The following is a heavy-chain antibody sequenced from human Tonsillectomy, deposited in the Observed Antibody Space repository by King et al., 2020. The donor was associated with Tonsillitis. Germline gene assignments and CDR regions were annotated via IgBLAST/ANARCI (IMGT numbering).Heavy chain of an antibody. V-gene: IGHV3-30*02. D-gene: IGHD2-15*01. J-gene: IGHJ4*02. Sequence: VQLVESGGGVVQPGGSLRLSCAASGFTFSSYGMHWVRQALGKGLEWVAFIRYDGSNKYYADPVKGRFTISRDNSKNTLYLQMNSLGAEDTAMYYCAKASVGHSYNFDYWGQGTLVTVSS. CDR2: IRYDGSNK. CDR1: GFTFSSYG. CDR3: AKASVGHSYNFDY.